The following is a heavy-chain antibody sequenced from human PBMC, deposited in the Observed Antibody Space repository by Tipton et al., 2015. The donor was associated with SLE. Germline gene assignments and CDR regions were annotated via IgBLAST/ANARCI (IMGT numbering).Heavy chain of an antibody. CDR1: GFTFSSYE. J-gene: IGHJ5*02. CDR3: ARDDETNSAWYNWLDP. D-gene: IGHD2-8*01. Sequence: SLRLSCAASGFTFSSYEMNWVRQAPGKGLEWVSYMSSSGSTIYYADSVKGRFTIFRDNAKNTLYLQMTTLTVEDTALYYCARDDETNSAWYNWLDPWGQGTLVTVSS. V-gene: IGHV3-48*03. CDR2: MSSSGSTI.